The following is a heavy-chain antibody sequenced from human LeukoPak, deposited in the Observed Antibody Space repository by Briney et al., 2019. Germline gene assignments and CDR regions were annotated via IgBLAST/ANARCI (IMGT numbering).Heavy chain of an antibody. J-gene: IGHJ4*02. CDR2: ISYDGSDK. CDR1: GFTISTYG. Sequence: GRSLRLSCAASGFTISTYGMHWVRQAPGKGLEWVALISYDGSDKYYADSVKGRFTISRDNSKNTLYLQLNSLRAEDTAVYYCAKEEYSGSLLTLDYWGQGTLVTVSS. D-gene: IGHD1-26*01. CDR3: AKEEYSGSLLTLDY. V-gene: IGHV3-30*18.